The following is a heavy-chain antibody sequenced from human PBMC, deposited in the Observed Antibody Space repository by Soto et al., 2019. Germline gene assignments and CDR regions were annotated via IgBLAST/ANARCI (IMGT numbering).Heavy chain of an antibody. Sequence: QVQLQQWGAGLLKPSETLSLTCTAYGESFNGYYWSWIRQPPGKGLEWIGEIHHSGSTNYNPSLKSRVAFSIDTSKRQFSLQVRSVTAADTAVYYCARGKRGSSWYRGEEKYFYYGMDVWGQGTPVTVSS. V-gene: IGHV4-34*01. CDR3: ARGKRGSSWYRGEEKYFYYGMDV. J-gene: IGHJ6*02. D-gene: IGHD6-13*01. CDR2: IHHSGST. CDR1: GESFNGYY.